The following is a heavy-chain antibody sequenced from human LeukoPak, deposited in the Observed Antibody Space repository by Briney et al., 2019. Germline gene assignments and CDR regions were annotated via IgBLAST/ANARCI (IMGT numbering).Heavy chain of an antibody. D-gene: IGHD3-10*01. CDR3: ARVAYYYDTATYYNPAPTASYM. V-gene: IGHV4-59*01. CDR1: GGSMSNYY. Sequence: PSETLSLTCTVSGGSMSNYYWTWIRQPPGRGLEWLGYVYYRGSTNYNPSLKSRVTISVDTSENQFSLKLSSVTAADTAVYYCARVAYYYDTATYYNPAPTASYM. CDR2: VYYRGST. J-gene: IGHJ6*03.